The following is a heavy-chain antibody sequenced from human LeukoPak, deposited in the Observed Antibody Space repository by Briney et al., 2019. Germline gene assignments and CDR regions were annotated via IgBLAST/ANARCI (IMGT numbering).Heavy chain of an antibody. CDR1: GGTFSSYA. CDR3: ANSRVDYDSIGWDAFDI. V-gene: IGHV1-69*06. J-gene: IGHJ3*02. CDR2: IIPIFGTP. D-gene: IGHD3-22*01. Sequence: ASVKVSCKASGGTFSSYAFSWVRQAPGQGLEWMGGIIPIFGTPNYAQKFQGRVTITADKSTSTAYMELSSLRSEDTAVYYCANSRVDYDSIGWDAFDIWGQGTMVTVSS.